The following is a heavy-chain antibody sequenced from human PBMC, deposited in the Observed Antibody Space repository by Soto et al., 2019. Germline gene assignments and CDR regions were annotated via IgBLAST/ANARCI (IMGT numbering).Heavy chain of an antibody. CDR1: GFTFISYG. D-gene: IGHD5-18*01. CDR2: IWYDGSNK. V-gene: IGHV3-33*01. Sequence: QVQLVESGGGVVQPGRSLRLSCAASGFTFISYGMHWVRQAPGKGLEWVAVIWYDGSNKYYADSVKGRFTISRDNSKNTLYLQRNSLRAEDTAVYYCARGDTAMVTGYYYGMDVWGQGTTVTVSS. J-gene: IGHJ6*02. CDR3: ARGDTAMVTGYYYGMDV.